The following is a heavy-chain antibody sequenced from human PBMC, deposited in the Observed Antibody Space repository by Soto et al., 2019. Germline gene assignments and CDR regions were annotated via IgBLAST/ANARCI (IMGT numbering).Heavy chain of an antibody. CDR1: GGSISSINW. CDR2: IYHSGST. V-gene: IGHV4-4*02. J-gene: IGHJ4*02. CDR3: ARELGDYVWGSYRSGFDY. D-gene: IGHD3-16*02. Sequence: SETLSLTCAVSGGSISSINWWSWVRQPPGKGLEWIGEIYHSGSTNYNPSLKSRVTISVDKSKNQFSLKLSSVTAADTAVYYCARELGDYVWGSYRSGFDYWGQGTLVTVSS.